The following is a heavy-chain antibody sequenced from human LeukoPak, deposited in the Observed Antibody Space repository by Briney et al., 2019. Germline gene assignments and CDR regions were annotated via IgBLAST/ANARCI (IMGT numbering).Heavy chain of an antibody. CDR1: GYGFTSYY. D-gene: IGHD4-17*01. Sequence: GASVKVSCKAFGYGFTSYYIHWVRQAPGQGLEWMGIINPSVGGTTYARKLQGRVTMTTDTSTSTAYMELRSLRSDDTAVYYCARVDGDYPQFDPWGQGTLVTVSS. CDR3: ARVDGDYPQFDP. J-gene: IGHJ5*02. V-gene: IGHV1-46*01. CDR2: INPSVGGT.